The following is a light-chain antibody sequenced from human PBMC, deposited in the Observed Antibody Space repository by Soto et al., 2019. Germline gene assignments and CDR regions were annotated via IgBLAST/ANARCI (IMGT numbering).Light chain of an antibody. CDR2: DAS. CDR1: QSVSSY. Sequence: EVVLTQSPATLSVSPGQRATLSCRASQSVSSYLLWYQQKPGQAPRLLIYDASNRATGIPARFSGSGSETDFTLTISSLEPEDFAVYYCQHCMKWPLNFGQGTRLESK. CDR3: QHCMKWPLN. J-gene: IGKJ5*01. V-gene: IGKV3-11*01.